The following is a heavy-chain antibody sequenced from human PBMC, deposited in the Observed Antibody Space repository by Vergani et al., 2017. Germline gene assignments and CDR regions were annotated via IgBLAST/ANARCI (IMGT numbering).Heavy chain of an antibody. Sequence: EVQLQESGGGLVKPGGSLRVSCAASGFSFSTYSINWVRQAPGKGLEWVSSISGISNYIDYADSLKGRFTISRDNSKNTLYLQMKSLRPEDTAVYYCAKKGGGYCSGGTCYPEYWGQRTLVIVSS. D-gene: IGHD2-15*01. V-gene: IGHV3-21*01. CDR2: ISGISNYI. J-gene: IGHJ4*02. CDR1: GFSFSTYS. CDR3: AKKGGGYCSGGTCYPEY.